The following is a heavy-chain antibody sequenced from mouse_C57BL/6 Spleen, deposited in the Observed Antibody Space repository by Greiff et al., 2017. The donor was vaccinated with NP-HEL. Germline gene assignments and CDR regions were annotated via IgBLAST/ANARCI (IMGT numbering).Heavy chain of an antibody. Sequence: VQLQQSGPELVKPGASVKMSCKASGYTFTDYNMHWVKQSHGKSLEWIGYINPNNGGTSYNQKFKGKATLTVNKSSSTAYMELRSLTSEDSAVYYCARSGYGPLYYAMDYWGQGTSVTVSS. J-gene: IGHJ4*01. CDR1: GYTFTDYN. D-gene: IGHD3-1*01. CDR3: ARSGYGPLYYAMDY. V-gene: IGHV1-22*01. CDR2: INPNNGGT.